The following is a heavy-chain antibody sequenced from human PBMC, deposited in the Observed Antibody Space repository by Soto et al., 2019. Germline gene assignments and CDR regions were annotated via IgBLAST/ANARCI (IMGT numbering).Heavy chain of an antibody. D-gene: IGHD3-3*01. CDR1: GYPVTAYY. Sequence: QLHLVQSGAVVKKPGASVTVSCSASGYPVTAYYMHWVRQAPGRGLEWMGGINPATGAAKYTQTLRRRGTRTRHPSTSRVFRELSALQFWDTSVFYWARGGGVGVAGSAAFDMWGQGTLVTVSS. CDR2: INPATGAA. CDR3: ARGGGVGVAGSAAFDM. V-gene: IGHV1-2*02. J-gene: IGHJ3*02.